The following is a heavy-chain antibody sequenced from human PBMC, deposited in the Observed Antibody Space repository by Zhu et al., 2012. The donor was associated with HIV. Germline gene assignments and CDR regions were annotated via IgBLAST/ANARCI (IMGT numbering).Heavy chain of an antibody. V-gene: IGHV4-59*11. Sequence: QVQLQESGPGLVKPSETLSLTCSVSGGSISSHYRTWIRQPPGKGLEWIGYMYYSGTTKDNPSLKGRVTILGDTSKNQVSLKLSSVTAADTAVYYCGRVAVGTIGVIDYWGQGALVTVSS. CDR3: GRVAVGTIGVIDY. CDR2: MYYSGTT. CDR1: GGSISSHY. J-gene: IGHJ4*02. D-gene: IGHD5-12*01.